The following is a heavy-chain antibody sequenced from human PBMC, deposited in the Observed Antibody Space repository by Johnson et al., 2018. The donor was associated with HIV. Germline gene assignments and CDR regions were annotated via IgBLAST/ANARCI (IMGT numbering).Heavy chain of an antibody. Sequence: VPLVESGGGVVQPGRSLRLSCAASGFTFSSYGMHWVRQAPGKGLEWVSGISGSGDGTYYADSVKGRFTFSRDNAKNKVYLQMSSLRAEDTAVYYCARDLWGGSYLDVFDIWGQGTMVTVSS. CDR3: ARDLWGGSYLDVFDI. CDR1: GFTFSSYG. V-gene: IGHV3-NL1*01. D-gene: IGHD1-26*01. J-gene: IGHJ3*02. CDR2: ISGSGDGT.